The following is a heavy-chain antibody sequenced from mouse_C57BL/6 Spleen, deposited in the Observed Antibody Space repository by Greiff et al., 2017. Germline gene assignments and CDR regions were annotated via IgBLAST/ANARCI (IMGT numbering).Heavy chain of an antibody. CDR3: ARMGYGNYNYYAMDY. CDR2: ISSGGSYT. V-gene: IGHV5-6*01. Sequence: EVQLVESGGDLVKPGGSLKLSCAASGFTFSSYGMSWVRQTPDKRLEWVATISSGGSYTYYPDSVKGRFTISRDNAKNTLYLQMSSLKSEDTAMYYCARMGYGNYNYYAMDYWGQGTSVTVSS. J-gene: IGHJ4*01. D-gene: IGHD2-1*01. CDR1: GFTFSSYG.